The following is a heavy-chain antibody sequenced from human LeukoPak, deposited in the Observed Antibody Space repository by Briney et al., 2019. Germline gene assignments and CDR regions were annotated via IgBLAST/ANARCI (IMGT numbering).Heavy chain of an antibody. CDR2: IWDDGSDA. V-gene: IGHV3-33*08. CDR1: GFTFRSNG. D-gene: IGHD2/OR15-2a*01. J-gene: IGHJ4*02. CDR3: ARYTTAHGFDV. Sequence: GGSLRLSCAASGFTFRSNGMHWVRQAPGRGLEWVTYIWDDGSDADYADPVKGRFTISRDNSKNTPYLQMNSLRAEDTAVYYCARYTTAHGFDVWGQATLVTVSS.